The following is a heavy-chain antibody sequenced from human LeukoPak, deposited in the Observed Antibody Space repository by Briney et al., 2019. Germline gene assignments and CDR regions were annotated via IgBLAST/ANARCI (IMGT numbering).Heavy chain of an antibody. CDR3: AKEDDYYGSGSYRDGFDI. CDR2: IRYDGINK. D-gene: IGHD3-10*01. CDR1: GFTFSNYG. J-gene: IGHJ3*02. V-gene: IGHV3-30*02. Sequence: GGSLRLSCAASGFTFSNYGMHWVRQASGKGLEWVAFIRYDGINKYYADSVKGRFTFSRDNFKSTLYLQMNSLGTEDTAVYYCAKEDDYYGSGSYRDGFDIWGQGTTVTVSS.